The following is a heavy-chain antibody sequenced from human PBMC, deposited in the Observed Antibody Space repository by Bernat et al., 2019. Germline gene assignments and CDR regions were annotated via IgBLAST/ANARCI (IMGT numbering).Heavy chain of an antibody. CDR3: TRPGDFWSTYYVDY. Sequence: EVQLVESGGGLVKPGGSLRLSCAASGFTFSSYSMNWVRQASGKGLEWVGRIRSKGNSYATAYAASVKGRFTISRDDLKNTAYLQMNSLKTEDTAVYYCTRPGDFWSTYYVDYWGQGTLVTVSS. CDR1: GFTFSSYS. D-gene: IGHD3-3*01. V-gene: IGHV3-73*01. J-gene: IGHJ4*02. CDR2: IRSKGNSYAT.